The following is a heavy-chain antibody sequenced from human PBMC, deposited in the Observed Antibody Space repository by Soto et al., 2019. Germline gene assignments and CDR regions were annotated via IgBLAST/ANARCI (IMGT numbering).Heavy chain of an antibody. D-gene: IGHD3-3*01. CDR3: ARESRCWSYNWFDP. Sequence: SDTLSITCAVPGGSISTTIWWRWVRQPTGRGPGWSRAIYHSGNTNYNPSRKRRVTIAADESKNQICLKLSSVTAADTAVYYCARESRCWSYNWFDPWGQGTMGTVSS. V-gene: IGHV4-4*02. CDR1: GGSISTTIW. J-gene: IGHJ5*02. CDR2: IYHSGNT.